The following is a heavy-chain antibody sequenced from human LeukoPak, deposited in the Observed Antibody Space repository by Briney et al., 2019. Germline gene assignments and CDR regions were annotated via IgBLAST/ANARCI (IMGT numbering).Heavy chain of an antibody. CDR1: GGSISSSLYF. CDR2: GYYSGNT. V-gene: IGHV4-39*01. Sequence: SETLSLTCTVSGGSISSSLYFWAWIRQPPGKGLEWIGNGYYSGNTYYNPSLRRRVTISVDTSRNQFSLKLTSVTAADTAVYYCARLFDVNFDFWRQGTLVTVSS. J-gene: IGHJ4*02. CDR3: ARLFDVNFDF. D-gene: IGHD2/OR15-2a*01.